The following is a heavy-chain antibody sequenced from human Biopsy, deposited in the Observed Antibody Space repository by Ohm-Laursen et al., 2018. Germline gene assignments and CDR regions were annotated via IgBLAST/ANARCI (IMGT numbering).Heavy chain of an antibody. CDR1: GYSFTNYY. D-gene: IGHD1-14*01. V-gene: IGHV1-46*01. J-gene: IGHJ4*02. Sequence: SSVKVSCKASGYSFTNYYLHWVRQAPGQGLQWMGRINPNNDNTIYAQQFQGRVTMTKDTSTSTVYMDLSSLTFDDSAVYYCARGPRGLVAITATAYYFDFWGQGNPVTVSS. CDR3: ARGPRGLVAITATAYYFDF. CDR2: INPNNDNT.